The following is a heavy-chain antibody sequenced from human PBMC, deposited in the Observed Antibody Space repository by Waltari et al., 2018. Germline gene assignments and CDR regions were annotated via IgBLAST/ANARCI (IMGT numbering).Heavy chain of an antibody. V-gene: IGHV4-39*02. CDR1: GAPISSSSYY. CDR3: ARDLVATPP. Sequence: QLQLQESGPGLVKSSETLSLTCTVSGAPISSSSYYWGWIRQSPGKGLEWIGSWYYNGTAYSHPSLKGRFTISRDNAMNLVYLQMNSLRVEDTAVYYCARDLVATPPWGQGTLVTVSS. J-gene: IGHJ5*02. CDR2: WYYNGTA. D-gene: IGHD2-21*02.